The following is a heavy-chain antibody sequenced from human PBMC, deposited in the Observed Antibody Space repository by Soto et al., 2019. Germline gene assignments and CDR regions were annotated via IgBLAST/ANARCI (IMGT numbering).Heavy chain of an antibody. V-gene: IGHV4-61*01. CDR1: GGSVSSASYY. CDR3: ARAWDNLYFDY. CDR2: VYYTGST. D-gene: IGHD1-26*01. J-gene: IGHJ4*02. Sequence: SETLSLTCTVSGGSVSSASYYWSWIRQPPGKGLEWIGYVYYTGSTNYNPSLKSRVTISVDTSKNQFSLKLTSVTAADTAMYSCARAWDNLYFDYWGQGTLVTVS.